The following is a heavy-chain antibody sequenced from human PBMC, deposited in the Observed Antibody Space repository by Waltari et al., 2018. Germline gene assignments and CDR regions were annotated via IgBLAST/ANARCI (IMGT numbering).Heavy chain of an antibody. V-gene: IGHV1-69*12. D-gene: IGHD3-9*01. CDR1: GGTFSSYA. Sequence: QVQLVQSGAEVKKPGSSVKVSCKASGGTFSSYAISWVRQAPGQGLEWMGGIIPNLGTTNYAQKFQGRVTITADESTSTAYMELSSLRSEDTAVYYCARFRSYDMGAFDIWGQGTMVTVSS. J-gene: IGHJ3*02. CDR2: IIPNLGTT. CDR3: ARFRSYDMGAFDI.